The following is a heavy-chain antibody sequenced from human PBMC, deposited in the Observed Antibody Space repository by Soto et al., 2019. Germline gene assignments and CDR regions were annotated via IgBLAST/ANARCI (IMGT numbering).Heavy chain of an antibody. J-gene: IGHJ4*02. D-gene: IGHD6-13*01. V-gene: IGHV3-48*02. CDR1: GXTISSYS. CDR3: ARDRLAEPAY. CDR2: ISSSSSTI. Sequence: GSLILSCAASGXTISSYSMNWVRQAPGKGLELVSYISSSSSTIYYADSVKCGFTISLDDAKNSLYMKMNRLRDEDTAVYYCARDRLAEPAYWGQGTLVTVSS.